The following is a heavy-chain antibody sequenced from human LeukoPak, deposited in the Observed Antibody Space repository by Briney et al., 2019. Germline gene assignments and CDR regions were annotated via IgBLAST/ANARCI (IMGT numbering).Heavy chain of an antibody. D-gene: IGHD3-16*01. CDR1: GFTFSDHA. V-gene: IGHV3-30*01. CDR3: ARSRSGGRGQSAYLDY. Sequence: PGGSLRLSCAASGFTFSDHAMNWVRQAPGKGLERVAVISNDGSKKYYVDSVKGRFTISRDNSKNTLYMQMNSLRAQDTAVYSFARSRSGGRGQSAYLDYWGQGTLVTVSS. J-gene: IGHJ4*02. CDR2: ISNDGSKK.